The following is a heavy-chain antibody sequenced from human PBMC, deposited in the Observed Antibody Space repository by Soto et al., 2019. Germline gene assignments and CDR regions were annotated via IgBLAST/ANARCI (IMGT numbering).Heavy chain of an antibody. Sequence: QVQLQESGPGLVKPSETLSLTCTVSGGSISSSYWSWIRQPPGKGLDWIGYIYYSGSTKYNTSLKSRVTTSVDTSKNQFALKLTSVTAADTAVYYCASIRYCSGGSCYSDFFFDYWGQGTLVTVSS. CDR1: GGSISSSY. CDR2: IYYSGST. CDR3: ASIRYCSGGSCYSDFFFDY. V-gene: IGHV4-59*01. D-gene: IGHD2-15*01. J-gene: IGHJ4*02.